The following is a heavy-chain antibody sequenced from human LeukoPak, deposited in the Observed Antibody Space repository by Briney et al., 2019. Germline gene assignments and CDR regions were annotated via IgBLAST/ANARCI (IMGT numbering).Heavy chain of an antibody. D-gene: IGHD3-22*01. J-gene: IGHJ4*02. CDR3: ARDVHYYDSSLGY. Sequence: GGSLTLSCAASGFTFSSYTMNWVRQAPGKGLEWVSYITSSATTKSYADPVKGRFTISRDNAKNSLYLQINRLRDEDTAVYYGARDVHYYDSSLGYWGQGTLVTVSS. V-gene: IGHV3-48*02. CDR1: GFTFSSYT. CDR2: ITSSATTK.